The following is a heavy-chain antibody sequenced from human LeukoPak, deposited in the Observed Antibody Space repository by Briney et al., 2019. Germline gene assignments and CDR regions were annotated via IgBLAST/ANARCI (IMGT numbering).Heavy chain of an antibody. V-gene: IGHV1-69*13. CDR2: IIPIFGTA. Sequence: ASVKVSCKASGGTFSSYAISWVRQAAGQGLEWMGGIIPIFGTANYAQKFQGRVTITADESTSTAYMELSSLRSEDTAVYYCASNYYDSSPFDYWGQGTLVTVSS. CDR3: ASNYYDSSPFDY. CDR1: GGTFSSYA. D-gene: IGHD3-22*01. J-gene: IGHJ4*02.